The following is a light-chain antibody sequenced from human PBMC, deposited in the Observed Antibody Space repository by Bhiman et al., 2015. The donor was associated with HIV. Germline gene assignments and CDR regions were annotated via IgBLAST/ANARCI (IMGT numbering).Light chain of an antibody. Sequence: QSVLTQPPSVSAAPGQKVTISCSGSSSNIRNNYVSWYRQLPGTAPKLLIYENNKRPSGIPDRFSGSKSGTSAALGITGLQTGDEADYYCGTWDSSLSAGGVFGGGTKLTVL. CDR1: SSNIRNNY. V-gene: IGLV1-51*02. CDR2: ENN. CDR3: GTWDSSLSAGGV. J-gene: IGLJ3*02.